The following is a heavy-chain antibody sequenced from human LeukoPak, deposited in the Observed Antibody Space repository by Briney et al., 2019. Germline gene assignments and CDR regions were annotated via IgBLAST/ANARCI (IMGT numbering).Heavy chain of an antibody. V-gene: IGHV5-51*01. Sequence: GESLQISCQASGYSFTTYWIGWVRPMPGEGLEWMGMFFPGDSDRRYSPSFQGQVTISADKSITTAYLQWNSLKASDTAIYYCARGPRGGNWNEAFDYWGQGTLVTVSS. CDR2: FFPGDSDR. J-gene: IGHJ4*02. CDR3: ARGPRGGNWNEAFDY. CDR1: GYSFTTYW. D-gene: IGHD1-1*01.